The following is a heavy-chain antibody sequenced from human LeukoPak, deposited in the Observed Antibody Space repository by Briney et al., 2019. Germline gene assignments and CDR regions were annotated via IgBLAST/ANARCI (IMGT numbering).Heavy chain of an antibody. CDR2: ISGSGGST. V-gene: IGHV3-23*01. Sequence: GGTLRLSCAASGFTFSSYGMSWVRQAPGKGLEWVSAISGSGGSTYYADSVKGRITISRDNSMNTLYLQMNSLRAEDTAVYYCAKVRWGSDNALDSWGQGTLVTGSS. J-gene: IGHJ4*02. CDR1: GFTFSSYG. CDR3: AKVRWGSDNALDS. D-gene: IGHD3-16*01.